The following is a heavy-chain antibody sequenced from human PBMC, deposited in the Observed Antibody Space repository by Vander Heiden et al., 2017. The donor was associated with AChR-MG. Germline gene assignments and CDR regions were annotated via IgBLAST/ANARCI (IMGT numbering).Heavy chain of an antibody. CDR2: IWSGGRNI. Sequence: EVQLVESGGGLVQHGGSLSLSCAAPGFTFRSYDITWIRQNPGRRLAWLSSIWSGGRNIYYADSVKGRFTISRDNAKNSLYLQMNSRRAEDTAVYYCATYEWDDGYWGQGTLVTVSA. V-gene: IGHV3-48*03. CDR3: ATYEWDDGY. CDR1: GFTFRSYD. D-gene: IGHD1-26*01. J-gene: IGHJ4*02.